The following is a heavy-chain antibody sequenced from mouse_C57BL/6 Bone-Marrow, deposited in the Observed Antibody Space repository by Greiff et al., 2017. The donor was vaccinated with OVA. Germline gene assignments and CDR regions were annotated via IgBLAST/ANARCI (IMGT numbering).Heavy chain of an antibody. CDR3: ARREQTATFDY. CDR1: GYTFTSYW. CDR2: IHPNSGST. J-gene: IGHJ2*01. Sequence: QVQLKQPGAELVKPGASVKLSCKASGYTFTSYWMHWVKQRPGQGLEWIGMIHPNSGSTNYNEKFKSKATLTVDKSSSTAYMQLSSLTSEDSAVYYCARREQTATFDYWGQGTTLTVSS. D-gene: IGHD4-1*01. V-gene: IGHV1-64*01.